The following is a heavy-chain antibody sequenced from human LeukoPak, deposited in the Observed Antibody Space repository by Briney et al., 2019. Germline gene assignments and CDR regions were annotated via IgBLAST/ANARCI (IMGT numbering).Heavy chain of an antibody. J-gene: IGHJ4*02. CDR3: ARIGYSSSWDSLNFDY. CDR2: INQDGSVK. V-gene: IGHV3-7*01. D-gene: IGHD6-13*01. Sequence: GGSLRLSCAASGFTFSNYWMSWVRQAPGKGLEWVANINQDGSVKYYVDSVKGRFTISRDNAKNSLYLQINSLGAEDTAVYYCARIGYSSSWDSLNFDYWGQGTLVTVSS. CDR1: GFTFSNYW.